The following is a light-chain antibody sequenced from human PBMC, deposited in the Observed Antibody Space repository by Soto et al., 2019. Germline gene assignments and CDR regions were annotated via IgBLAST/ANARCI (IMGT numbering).Light chain of an antibody. CDR2: EGS. Sequence: QSALTQPASVSGSPGQSITISCTGTSSDVGSYNLVSWYQQHPGKAPKLMIYEGSKRPSGVSNRFSVSKSGNTASLTISGLQAEDEADYYCCAYAGRSTFVVFCGGTKVTVL. J-gene: IGLJ2*01. CDR3: CAYAGRSTFVV. V-gene: IGLV2-23*03. CDR1: SSDVGSYNL.